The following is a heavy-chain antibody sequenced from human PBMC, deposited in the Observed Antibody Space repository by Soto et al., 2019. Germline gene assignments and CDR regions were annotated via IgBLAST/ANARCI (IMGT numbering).Heavy chain of an antibody. J-gene: IGHJ6*02. Sequence: ASVTVSCKASGYTFTSYYRQWVRQAPGQRLEWMGIINPSGGGTSYAQKFQGRVTMTRDTSTSTVYMELSSLGSEDTAVYYCASQKKAALLYYYYYYGMDVWGQGTTVTVSS. CDR2: INPSGGGT. CDR1: GYTFTSYY. V-gene: IGHV1-46*01. CDR3: ASQKKAALLYYYYYYGMDV. D-gene: IGHD6-13*01.